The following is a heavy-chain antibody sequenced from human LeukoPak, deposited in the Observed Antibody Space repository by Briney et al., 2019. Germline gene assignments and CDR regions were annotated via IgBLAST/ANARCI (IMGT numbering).Heavy chain of an antibody. D-gene: IGHD6-6*01. CDR2: IKSKTDGGTT. V-gene: IGHV3-15*01. CDR3: TSFTISSGFP. Sequence: GGSLRLSCAASGFTFDDYGMSWVRQAPGKGLEWVGRIKSKTDGGTTDYAAPVKGRFSISRDDSTNTLYLQMNSLKAEDTAVYYCTSFTISSGFPWGQGTLVTVSS. J-gene: IGHJ5*02. CDR1: GFTFDDYG.